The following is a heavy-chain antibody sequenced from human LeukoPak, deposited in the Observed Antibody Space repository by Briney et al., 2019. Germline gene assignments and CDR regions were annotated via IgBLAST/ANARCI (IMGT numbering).Heavy chain of an antibody. Sequence: ASVKVSCKASGYTFTSYGISWARQAPGQGLECMGCISAYNGNTNYAQKLQGRVTMTTDTSTSTAYMELRSLRSDDTAVYYCARDLDYGDYGGGNWFDPWGQGTLVTVSS. CDR3: ARDLDYGDYGGGNWFDP. J-gene: IGHJ5*02. D-gene: IGHD4-17*01. CDR2: ISAYNGNT. V-gene: IGHV1-18*01. CDR1: GYTFTSYG.